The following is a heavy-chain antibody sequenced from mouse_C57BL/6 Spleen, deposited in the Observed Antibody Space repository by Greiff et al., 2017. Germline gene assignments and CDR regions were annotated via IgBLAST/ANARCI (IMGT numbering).Heavy chain of an antibody. J-gene: IGHJ2*01. V-gene: IGHV1-82*01. D-gene: IGHD1-1*01. CDR3: ARSRITPVGWFDY. Sequence: QVQLQQSGPELVKPGASVKISCKASGYAFSSSWMNWVKQRPGKGLEWIGRIYPGDGDTNYNGKFKGKATLTADKSSSTAYMQLSSLTSEDSAVYFWARSRITPVGWFDYWGQGTTLTVSS. CDR2: IYPGDGDT. CDR1: GYAFSSSW.